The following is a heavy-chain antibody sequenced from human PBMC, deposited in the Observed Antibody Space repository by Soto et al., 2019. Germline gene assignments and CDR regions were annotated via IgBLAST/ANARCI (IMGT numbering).Heavy chain of an antibody. CDR2: IYYSGST. J-gene: IGHJ4*02. Sequence: PSETLSLTCTVSGGSISSYYWSLIRQPPGKGLEWIGYIYYSGSTNYNPSLKSRATISVDTSKNQFSLKLSSVTAADTAVYYCAKLLWGYEFDYWGQGTLVTVSS. V-gene: IGHV4-59*08. CDR3: AKLLWGYEFDY. CDR1: GGSISSYY. D-gene: IGHD5-12*01.